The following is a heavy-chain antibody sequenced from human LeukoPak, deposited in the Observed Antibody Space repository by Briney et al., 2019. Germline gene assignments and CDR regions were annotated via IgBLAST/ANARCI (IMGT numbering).Heavy chain of an antibody. CDR2: IYYSGST. Sequence: SETLSLTCTASGGPISSGSYYWSWIRQPPGKGLEWIGYIYYSGSTNYNPSLKSRVTISVDTSKNQFSLKLSSVTAADTAVYYCARGTYSSGRIPFDYWGQGTLVTVSS. V-gene: IGHV4-61*01. D-gene: IGHD6-19*01. J-gene: IGHJ4*02. CDR3: ARGTYSSGRIPFDY. CDR1: GGPISSGSYY.